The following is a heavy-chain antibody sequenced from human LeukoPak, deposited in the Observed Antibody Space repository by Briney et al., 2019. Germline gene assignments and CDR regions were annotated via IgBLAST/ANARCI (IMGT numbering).Heavy chain of an antibody. CDR1: GYTFTGYY. CDR3: VRGFDCSGGSCYLDY. J-gene: IGHJ4*02. Sequence: ASVKVSCKASGYTFTGYYMHWVREAPGQGLEWMGWINPNSGGTNYAQKFQGWVTMTRDTSISTAYMELSRLRSDDTAVYYCVRGFDCSGGSCYLDYWGQGTLVTVSS. CDR2: INPNSGGT. D-gene: IGHD2-15*01. V-gene: IGHV1-2*04.